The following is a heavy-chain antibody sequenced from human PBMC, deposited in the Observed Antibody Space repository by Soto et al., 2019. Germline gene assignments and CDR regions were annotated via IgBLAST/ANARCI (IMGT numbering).Heavy chain of an antibody. CDR3: VRDVQPGGAGY. Sequence: GGSLRLSCAASGFTSNDYAMHWVRQGPGRGLEWVSGIYGSGGRVGYADSVKGRFTISRDNAKNSLYLQMNSLRVEDTAFYYCVRDVQPGGAGYWGQGTQVTVSS. CDR1: GFTSNDYA. V-gene: IGHV3-9*02. J-gene: IGHJ4*02. CDR2: IYGSGGRV.